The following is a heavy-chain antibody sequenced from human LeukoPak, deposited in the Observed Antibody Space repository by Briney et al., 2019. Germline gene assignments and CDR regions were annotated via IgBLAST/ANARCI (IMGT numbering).Heavy chain of an antibody. CDR1: GFTFSSYS. CDR2: ISSSSSYI. V-gene: IGHV3-21*01. J-gene: IGHJ3*02. D-gene: IGHD3-10*02. CDR3: ARDSQASLRLYGDDAFDI. Sequence: GGSLRLSCSASGFTFSSYSMNWVRQAPGKGLEWGSSISSSSSYIYYADSVKGRFTISRDHAKNSLYLQMNSLRAEDTAVYYCARDSQASLRLYGDDAFDIWGQGTMVSVSS.